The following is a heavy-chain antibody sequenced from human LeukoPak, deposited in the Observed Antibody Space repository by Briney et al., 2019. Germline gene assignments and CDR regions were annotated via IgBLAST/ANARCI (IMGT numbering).Heavy chain of an antibody. Sequence: SETLSLTCTVSGGSISSYYWSWLRQPPGKGLEWLGYIYYSGSTNYNPSLKSRVTISVDTSKNQFSLKLSSVTAADTAVYYCARAWYSSGLSFDYWGQGTLVTVSS. CDR3: ARAWYSSGLSFDY. V-gene: IGHV4-59*01. CDR1: GGSISSYY. CDR2: IYYSGST. J-gene: IGHJ4*02. D-gene: IGHD6-19*01.